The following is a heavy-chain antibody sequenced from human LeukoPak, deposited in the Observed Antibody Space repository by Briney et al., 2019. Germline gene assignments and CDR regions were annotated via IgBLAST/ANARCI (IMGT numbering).Heavy chain of an antibody. Sequence: GGSLRLSCAASGFTFSSYGMPWVRQAPGKGLEWVAFIRYDGSNKYYADSVKGRFTISRDNSKNTLYLQMNSLRAEDTAVYYCAKLDVVAAPFDYWGQGTLVTVSS. J-gene: IGHJ4*02. CDR1: GFTFSSYG. CDR3: AKLDVVAAPFDY. D-gene: IGHD2-15*01. CDR2: IRYDGSNK. V-gene: IGHV3-30*02.